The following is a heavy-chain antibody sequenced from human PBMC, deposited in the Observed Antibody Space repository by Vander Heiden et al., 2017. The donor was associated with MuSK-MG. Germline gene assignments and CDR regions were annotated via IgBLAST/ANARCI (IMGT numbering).Heavy chain of an antibody. D-gene: IGHD3-22*01. CDR2: IDYSGST. V-gene: IGHV4-39*01. Sequence: QLQLQESGPGLVKPSETLSLTCTVSGGSISSSSYYWGWIRQPPGKGLEWIGSIDYSGSTYYNPSLKSRVTISVDTSKNQFSLKLSSVTAADTAVYYCARIGITMIVVVHDAFDIWGQGTMVTVSS. J-gene: IGHJ3*02. CDR3: ARIGITMIVVVHDAFDI. CDR1: GGSISSSSYY.